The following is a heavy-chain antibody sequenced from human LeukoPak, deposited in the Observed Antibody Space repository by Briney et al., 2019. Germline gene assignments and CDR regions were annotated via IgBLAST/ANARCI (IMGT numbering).Heavy chain of an antibody. J-gene: IGHJ6*03. CDR3: ARLGGSSSWYVGYYYMDV. D-gene: IGHD6-13*01. V-gene: IGHV4-4*07. CDR1: GGSISSYY. Sequence: SETLSLTCTVSGGSISSYYWSWIRQPAGKGLEWIGRIYTSGSTNYNPSLKSRVTISVDKSKNQFSLKLSSVTAAGTAVYYCARLGGSSSWYVGYYYMDVWGKGTTVTVSS. CDR2: IYTSGST.